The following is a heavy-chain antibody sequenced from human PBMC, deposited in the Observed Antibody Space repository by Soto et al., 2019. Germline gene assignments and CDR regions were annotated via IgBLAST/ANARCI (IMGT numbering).Heavy chain of an antibody. CDR3: AKERSSGWSFDY. D-gene: IGHD6-19*01. Sequence: EVQLLESGGGLVQPGGSLRLSCAASGFTFSTYAMNWVSQAPGKGLEWVSGISGRGDSTYYADSVKGRISVSRDNSKNTLYLKMNSLRAADTAVFYCAKERSSGWSFDYWGQGTLVTVSS. V-gene: IGHV3-23*01. CDR2: ISGRGDST. CDR1: GFTFSTYA. J-gene: IGHJ4*02.